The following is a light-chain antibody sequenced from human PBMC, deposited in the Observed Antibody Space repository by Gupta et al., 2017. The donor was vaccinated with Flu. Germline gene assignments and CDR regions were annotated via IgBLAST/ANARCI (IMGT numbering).Light chain of an antibody. CDR3: MQDASSPYA. V-gene: IGKV2-30*01. J-gene: IGKJ2*01. Sequence: TLALSPRSAGMSCRGVIYSVGNTYFHWYQQKPGQVPRLLIYLVSRRASGVPDRFSGSGSGTDLTLRISRLEPEDFAVYFCMQDASSPYAFGQGTKLEIK. CDR1: RGVIYSVGNTY. CDR2: LVS.